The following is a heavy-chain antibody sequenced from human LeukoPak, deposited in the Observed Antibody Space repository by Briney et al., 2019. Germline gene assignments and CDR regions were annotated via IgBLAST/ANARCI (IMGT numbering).Heavy chain of an antibody. CDR3: ARDSTYYYDSGSSGPHYFDN. Sequence: GKSLRLSCAASGFTLSNYAMQWVRQAPGKGLEWVSLISSGGTYEYYADSVKGRFTISRDNSKNTLYLQLNSLRAEDTAVYYCARDSTYYYDSGSSGPHYFDNWGQGTLVTVSS. D-gene: IGHD3-10*01. CDR1: GFTLSNYA. V-gene: IGHV3-30*01. J-gene: IGHJ4*02. CDR2: ISSGGTYE.